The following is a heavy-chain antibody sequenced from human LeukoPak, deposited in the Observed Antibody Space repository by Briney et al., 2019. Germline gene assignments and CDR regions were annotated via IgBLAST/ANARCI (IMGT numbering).Heavy chain of an antibody. J-gene: IGHJ4*02. CDR3: ARSMSTFGGVRNYFDS. V-gene: IGHV3-48*04. CDR2: VIVSSGTI. Sequence: GGSVRLSCAASGFTFSGHNMNWVRQAPGKGLEWISFVIVSSGTIYYADSMNGRFRISRDNAKSSLDLEMNSLRAEDTAVYYCARSMSTFGGVRNYFDSWGQGTLVTVSS. D-gene: IGHD3-16*01. CDR1: GFTFSGHN.